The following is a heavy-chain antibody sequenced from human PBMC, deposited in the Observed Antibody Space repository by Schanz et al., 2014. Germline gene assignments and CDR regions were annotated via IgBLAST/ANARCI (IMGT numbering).Heavy chain of an antibody. Sequence: QVDLVESGGGVVQPGRSLTLSCAVSTSLFSRSVIHWVRQAPGKGLEWVAVMWNDGIKTHYADSGKGRFTISRDNSKNTLYLQMNSLRAEDTAVYYCARDAVTSVLTPGFYYWGQGTLVTVSS. J-gene: IGHJ4*02. CDR1: TSLFSRSV. D-gene: IGHD4-17*01. V-gene: IGHV3-33*08. CDR3: ARDAVTSVLTPGFYY. CDR2: MWNDGIKT.